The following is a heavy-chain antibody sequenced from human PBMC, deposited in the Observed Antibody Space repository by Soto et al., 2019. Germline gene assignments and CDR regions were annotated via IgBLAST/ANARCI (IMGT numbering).Heavy chain of an antibody. V-gene: IGHV1-69*01. J-gene: IGHJ4*02. CDR1: GGTFSSYT. CDR3: ARGGVGGYDFVFDY. D-gene: IGHD5-12*01. CDR2: IIPILDTA. Sequence: QVQLVQSGAEVKKPGSSVKVSCKASGGTFSSYTFSWVRQAPGQGLEWMGGIIPILDTANYAQKFQGSVTITADESTSTAYMELSSLRSEDTAVYYCARGGVGGYDFVFDYWGQGTLVTVSS.